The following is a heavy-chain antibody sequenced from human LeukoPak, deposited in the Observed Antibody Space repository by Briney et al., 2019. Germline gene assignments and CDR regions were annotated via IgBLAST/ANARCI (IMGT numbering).Heavy chain of an antibody. CDR3: ARDIVVVPAPPKVIDY. Sequence: ASVKVSCTASGYTFTGYYMHWVRQAPGQGLEWMGWINPNSDGTNYAQKFQGRVTMTRDTSISTAYMELSRLRSDDTAVYYCARDIVVVPAPPKVIDYWGQGTLVTVSS. J-gene: IGHJ4*02. D-gene: IGHD2-2*01. V-gene: IGHV1-2*02. CDR2: INPNSDGT. CDR1: GYTFTGYY.